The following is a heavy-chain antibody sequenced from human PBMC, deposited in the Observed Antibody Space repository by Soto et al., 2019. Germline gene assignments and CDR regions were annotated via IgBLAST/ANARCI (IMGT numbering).Heavy chain of an antibody. CDR3: SRVQIGVAGSTYDY. J-gene: IGHJ4*02. CDR1: GFTFSTYG. D-gene: IGHD6-19*01. Sequence: QVQLVESGGGVVQPGTSLRLSCAASGFTFSTYGMHWVRQAPGKGLDWVALIWYDGSRTHYAESVKGRFTISRDNSRNTLLLQMNSVRVEDTAVYYCSRVQIGVAGSTYDYWGQGTLFTVSS. V-gene: IGHV3-33*01. CDR2: IWYDGSRT.